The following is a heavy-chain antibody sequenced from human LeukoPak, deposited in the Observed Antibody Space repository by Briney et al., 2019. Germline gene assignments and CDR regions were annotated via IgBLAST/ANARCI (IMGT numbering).Heavy chain of an antibody. Sequence: GGSLRLSCAASGFTFSSYAMHWVRQAPGKGLEWVAVISYDGSNKYYADSVEGRFTISRDNSKNTLYLQMNSLRAEDTAVYYCARSIVVVTGERGNWFDPWGQGTLVTVSS. CDR3: ARSIVVVTGERGNWFDP. J-gene: IGHJ5*02. CDR1: GFTFSSYA. V-gene: IGHV3-30-3*01. CDR2: ISYDGSNK. D-gene: IGHD2-21*02.